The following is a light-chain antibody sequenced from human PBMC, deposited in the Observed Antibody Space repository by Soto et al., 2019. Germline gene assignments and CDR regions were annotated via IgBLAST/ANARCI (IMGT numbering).Light chain of an antibody. CDR1: QSVSSN. CDR3: QQYNNWPPYT. CDR2: GAS. J-gene: IGKJ2*01. V-gene: IGKV3-15*01. Sequence: EIVMTQSPATLSVYPGERANLSCRASQSVSSNLAWYQQKPGQAPRLLIYGASTRATGIPARFSGSGSGTEFTLTISSLQSEDFAVYYWQQYNNWPPYTFGQGTKLEIK.